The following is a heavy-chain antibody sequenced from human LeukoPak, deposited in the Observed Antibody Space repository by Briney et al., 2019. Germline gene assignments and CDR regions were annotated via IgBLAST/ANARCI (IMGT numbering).Heavy chain of an antibody. Sequence: ASVKVSCKASGYTFTSYGISWVRQAPGQGLEWMGWISAYNGNTNYAQKLQGRVTMTTDTSTSTAYMELRSLRSDDTAVYYCARAPFYYDSSGLIGYWGQGALVTVSS. J-gene: IGHJ4*02. V-gene: IGHV1-18*01. CDR3: ARAPFYYDSSGLIGY. CDR2: ISAYNGNT. D-gene: IGHD3-22*01. CDR1: GYTFTSYG.